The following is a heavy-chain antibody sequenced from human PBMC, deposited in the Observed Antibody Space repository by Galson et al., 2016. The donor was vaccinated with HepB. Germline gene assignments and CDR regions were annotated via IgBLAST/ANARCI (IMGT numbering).Heavy chain of an antibody. V-gene: IGHV5-51*03. J-gene: IGHJ6*01. D-gene: IGHD3-10*02. CDR3: ARLVRPSSRDYYYGMDV. CDR2: MYPGDADS. Sequence: QSGAEVKKSGESLKISCQVSGYTFTNQWIAWVRQMPGKGLEWMGIMYPGDADSSYRPSFQGQVTISADKSISTSYLQWSSLKASGTAIYYRARLVRPSSRDYYYGMDVGGKGTRSPSPQ. CDR1: GYTFTNQW.